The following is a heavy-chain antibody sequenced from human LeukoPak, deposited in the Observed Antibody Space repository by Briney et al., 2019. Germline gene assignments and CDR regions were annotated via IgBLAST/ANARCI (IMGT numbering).Heavy chain of an antibody. CDR1: GGSISSYY. J-gene: IGHJ3*02. D-gene: IGHD6-6*01. V-gene: IGHV4-4*09. Sequence: SETLSLTCTVSGGSISSYYWSWVRQPPGKGLEWIGYIYASGSTNYNPSLKSRVTISVDTSKNQFSLKLSTVTAADTAVYYCARRRPRDAFDIGGQGTMVTVSS. CDR3: ARRRPRDAFDI. CDR2: IYASGST.